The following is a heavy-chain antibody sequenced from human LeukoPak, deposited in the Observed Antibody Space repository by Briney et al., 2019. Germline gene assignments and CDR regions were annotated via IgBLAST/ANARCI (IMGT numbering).Heavy chain of an antibody. D-gene: IGHD3-10*01. V-gene: IGHV5-51*01. J-gene: IGHJ5*02. CDR3: ARRTPEYYGSGSYLFWPFSPTFTGGNWFDP. CDR2: IYPGDSDT. CDR1: GYSFTSYW. Sequence: GESLKISCKGSGYSFTSYWIGWVRQMPGKGLEWMGIIYPGDSDTRYSPSFQGQVTISADKSISTAYLQWSSLKASDTAMYYCARRTPEYYGSGSYLFWPFSPTFTGGNWFDPWGQGTLVTVSS.